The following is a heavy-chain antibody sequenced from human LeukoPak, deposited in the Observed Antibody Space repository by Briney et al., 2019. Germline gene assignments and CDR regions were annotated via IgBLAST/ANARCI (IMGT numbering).Heavy chain of an antibody. D-gene: IGHD3-3*01. J-gene: IGHJ4*02. CDR1: GFTFSSYA. CDR2: ISGSGGST. Sequence: QPGGSLRLSCAASGFTFSSYAMSWVRQAPGKGLEWVSAISGSGGSTYYADSVKGRFTISRDNSKNTLYLQMNSLRAEDTAVYYCAYDFWSGYYPGVDYWGQGTLVTVSS. V-gene: IGHV3-23*01. CDR3: AYDFWSGYYPGVDY.